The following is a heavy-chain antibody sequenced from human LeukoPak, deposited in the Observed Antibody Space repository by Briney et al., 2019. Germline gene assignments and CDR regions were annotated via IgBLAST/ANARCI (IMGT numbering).Heavy chain of an antibody. Sequence: PGGSLRLSCAASGFTFSSYGMHWVRQAPGKGLDWMTFIRYDGNNKYYADSVKGRFTISRDNSKNTLYLQMNSLRAEDTAIYYCAKDLWSIAYDFWSGPIAWGQGTLVTVSS. CDR1: GFTFSSYG. J-gene: IGHJ4*02. D-gene: IGHD3-3*01. CDR3: AKDLWSIAYDFWSGPIA. V-gene: IGHV3-30*02. CDR2: IRYDGNNK.